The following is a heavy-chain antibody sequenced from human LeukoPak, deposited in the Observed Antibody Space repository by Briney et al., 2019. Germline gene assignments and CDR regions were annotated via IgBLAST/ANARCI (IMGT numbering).Heavy chain of an antibody. J-gene: IGHJ4*02. D-gene: IGHD2-2*02. CDR2: ISWNSGSI. Sequence: GGSLRLSCAASGFTFDDYAMHWVRQAPGKGLEWVSGISWNSGSIGYADSVKGRFTISRDNAKNSLYLQMNSLRAEDTALYYYAKDITGYCSSTSCYTFDYWGQGTLVTVSS. CDR3: AKDITGYCSSTSCYTFDY. CDR1: GFTFDDYA. V-gene: IGHV3-9*01.